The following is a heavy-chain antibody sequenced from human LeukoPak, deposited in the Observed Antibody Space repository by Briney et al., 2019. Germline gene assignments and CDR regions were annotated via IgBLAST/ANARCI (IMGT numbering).Heavy chain of an antibody. D-gene: IGHD5-18*01. J-gene: IGHJ4*02. Sequence: SETLSLTCTVSGGSISSYYWSWIRQLPGKGLEWIGYIYYSGSTNYNPSPKSRVTISVDTSKNQFSLKLSSVTAADTAVYYCARASRGDTAMAPDYWGQGTLVTVSS. CDR2: IYYSGST. V-gene: IGHV4-59*12. CDR3: ARASRGDTAMAPDY. CDR1: GGSISSYY.